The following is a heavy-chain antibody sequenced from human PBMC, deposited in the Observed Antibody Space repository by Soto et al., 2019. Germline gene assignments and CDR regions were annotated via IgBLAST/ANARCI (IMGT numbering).Heavy chain of an antibody. CDR1: GFTFSSYA. Sequence: GGSLRLSCAASGFTFSSYAMHWVRQAPGKGLEWVAVISYDGSNKYYGDSVKGRFTISRDNSKNTLYLQMNSLRAEDTAVYYCARLYGSGSYEGYYYGMDVWGQGTTVTVSS. CDR2: ISYDGSNK. CDR3: ARLYGSGSYEGYYYGMDV. J-gene: IGHJ6*02. D-gene: IGHD3-10*01. V-gene: IGHV3-30-3*01.